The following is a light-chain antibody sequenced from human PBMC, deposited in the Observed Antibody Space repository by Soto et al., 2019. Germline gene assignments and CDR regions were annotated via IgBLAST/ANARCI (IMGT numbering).Light chain of an antibody. V-gene: IGKV1-9*01. CDR3: QQLNSYPLT. J-gene: IGKJ4*01. CDR2: AAS. Sequence: DIQLTQSPSFLSASVGDRVTITCRASQGINGYLVLYQQKPGKAPKLLIYAASTLQSGVPSRFSGSGSGTEFTLTISSLQPEDFATYYCQQLNSYPLTFGGGTKVDI. CDR1: QGINGY.